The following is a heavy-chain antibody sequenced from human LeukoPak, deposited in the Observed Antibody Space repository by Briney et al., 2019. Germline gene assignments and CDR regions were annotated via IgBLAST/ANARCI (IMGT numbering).Heavy chain of an antibody. CDR2: MYSGGST. Sequence: QPGGSLRLPCAASGFTVSSNYMSWVRQSPGKGLEWVSVMYSGGSTYYADSVKGRFTISRDNSKNTLYLQMNSLRAEDTSVYYCARVGGEPLTFDYWGQGTLVTVSS. J-gene: IGHJ4*02. V-gene: IGHV3-66*01. CDR3: ARVGGEPLTFDY. CDR1: GFTVSSNY. D-gene: IGHD1-26*01.